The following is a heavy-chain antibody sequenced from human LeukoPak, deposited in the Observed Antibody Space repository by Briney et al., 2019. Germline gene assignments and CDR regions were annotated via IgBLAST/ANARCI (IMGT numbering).Heavy chain of an antibody. D-gene: IGHD3-9*01. Sequence: GGSLRLSCAASGFTFSNYWMHRVRQAPGKGLVWVPRIKGDGSHTIYADSVKGRFTISRDNAKNTLYLQMRSLRAEDTAVYYCVRDWDHFDFDSWGQGTLVTVSS. J-gene: IGHJ5*01. CDR3: VRDWDHFDFDS. V-gene: IGHV3-74*01. CDR1: GFTFSNYW. CDR2: IKGDGSHT.